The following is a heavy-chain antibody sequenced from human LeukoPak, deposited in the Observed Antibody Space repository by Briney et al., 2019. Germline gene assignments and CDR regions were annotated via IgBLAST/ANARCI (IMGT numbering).Heavy chain of an antibody. CDR1: GFTFSSYG. J-gene: IGHJ5*02. Sequence: GGSLRLSCAASGFTFSSYGMHWVRQAPGKGLEWVAVIWYGGSNKYYADSVKGRFTISRDNSKNTLYLQMNSLRAEDTAVYYCAKGGGSWYDNWFDPWGQGTLVTVSS. CDR3: AKGGGSWYDNWFDP. D-gene: IGHD6-13*01. V-gene: IGHV3-30*02. CDR2: IWYGGSNK.